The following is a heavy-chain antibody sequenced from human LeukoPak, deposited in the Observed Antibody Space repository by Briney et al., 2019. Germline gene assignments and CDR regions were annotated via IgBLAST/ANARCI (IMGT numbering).Heavy chain of an antibody. D-gene: IGHD3-9*01. CDR3: ARVMTGPFDY. J-gene: IGHJ4*02. V-gene: IGHV6-1*01. Sequence: SQTLSLTYAISGDSVSSNSAAWNWIGQSPSRGLEWLGRTYYRSKWYNDYAVSLKSRIIINPDTSKNQFSLHLSSVTPEDTAVYYCARVMTGPFDYWGQGALVTVSS. CDR1: GDSVSSNSAA. CDR2: TYYRSKWYN.